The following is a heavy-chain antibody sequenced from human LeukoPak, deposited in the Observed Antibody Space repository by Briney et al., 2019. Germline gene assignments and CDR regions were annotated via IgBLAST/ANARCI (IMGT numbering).Heavy chain of an antibody. CDR2: IIPIFGTA. CDR3: ATGITGYSSSWYYYYYGMDV. D-gene: IGHD6-13*01. Sequence: ASVKVSCKASGGTFSSYAISWVRQAPGQGLEWMGGIIPIFGTANYAQKFQGRVTITADESTSTAYMELSSLRSEGTAVYYCATGITGYSSSWYYYYYGMDVWGQGTTVTVSS. CDR1: GGTFSSYA. J-gene: IGHJ6*02. V-gene: IGHV1-69*13.